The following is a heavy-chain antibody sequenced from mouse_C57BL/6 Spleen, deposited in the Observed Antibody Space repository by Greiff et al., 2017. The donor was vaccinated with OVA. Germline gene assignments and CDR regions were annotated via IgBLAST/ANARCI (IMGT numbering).Heavy chain of an antibody. D-gene: IGHD1-1*01. CDR1: GYAFSSSW. J-gene: IGHJ1*03. V-gene: IGHV1-82*01. Sequence: QVQLQQSGPELVKPGASVKISCKASGYAFSSSWMNWVKQRPGKGLEWIGRIYPGDGDTNYNGKFKGKATLTADKSSSTAYMQLSSLTSEDSAVYFCARSPIYYYGSSYDWYFDVWGTGTTVTGSS. CDR3: ARSPIYYYGSSYDWYFDV. CDR2: IYPGDGDT.